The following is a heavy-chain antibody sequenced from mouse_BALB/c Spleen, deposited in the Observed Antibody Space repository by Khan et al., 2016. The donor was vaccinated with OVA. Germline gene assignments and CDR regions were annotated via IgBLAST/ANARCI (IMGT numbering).Heavy chain of an antibody. D-gene: IGHD2-12*01. J-gene: IGHJ2*01. V-gene: IGHV5-6-3*01. CDR1: RFTISSYG. CDR3: ARSAI. CDR2: IDSNGGST. Sequence: EVELVESGGGIVQPGGSLKRSCAVSRFTISSYGMSSVRQTPDKRLELVATIDSNGGSTDYPDSVKRRFIISGDNAKNALYLKKRSLKSGDTAMYYCARSAIWGQGTTLTVSS.